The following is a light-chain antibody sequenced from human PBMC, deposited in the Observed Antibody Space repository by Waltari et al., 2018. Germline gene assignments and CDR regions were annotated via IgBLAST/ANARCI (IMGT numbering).Light chain of an antibody. CDR3: QQYNTWPPST. CDR1: QSVSDN. CDR2: GAS. Sequence: ELVMTQSPAALSVSPGERATLPCRASQSVSDNLAWYQHKPGQPPRLLISGASTRATGVPARFSSSGSGTEFTLTISSLQSEDSAIYFCQQYNTWPPSTFGQGTKLEIK. J-gene: IGKJ2*02. V-gene: IGKV3-15*01.